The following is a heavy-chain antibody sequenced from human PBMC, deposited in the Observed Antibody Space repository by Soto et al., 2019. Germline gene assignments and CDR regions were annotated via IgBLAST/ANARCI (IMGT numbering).Heavy chain of an antibody. CDR1: GFTFSSYW. CDR3: AREPRVPYDILTGYYDY. V-gene: IGHV3-7*01. D-gene: IGHD3-9*01. CDR2: IKQDGSEK. J-gene: IGHJ4*02. Sequence: GGSLRLSCAASGFTFSSYWMSWVRQAPGKGLEWVANIKQDGSEKYYVDSVKGRFTISRDNAKNSLYLQMNSLRAEDTAVYYCAREPRVPYDILTGYYDYWGQGTLVTVSS.